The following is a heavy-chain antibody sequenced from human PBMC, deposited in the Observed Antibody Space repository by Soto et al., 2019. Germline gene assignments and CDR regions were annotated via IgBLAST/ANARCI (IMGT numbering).Heavy chain of an antibody. D-gene: IGHD2-21*01. CDR2: ISSSGSTI. J-gene: IGHJ3*02. Sequence: GGSLRLSCAASGFTFSDYYMSWIRQAPGKGLEWVSYISSSGSTIYYADSVKGRFTISRDNAKNSLYLQMNSLRAEDTAVYYCARVRGTVVVIAITHRYAFDIWGQGTMVTVSS. V-gene: IGHV3-11*01. CDR1: GFTFSDYY. CDR3: ARVRGTVVVIAITHRYAFDI.